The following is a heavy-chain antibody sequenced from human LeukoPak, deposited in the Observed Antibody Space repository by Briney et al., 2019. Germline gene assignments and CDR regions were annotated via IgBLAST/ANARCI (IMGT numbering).Heavy chain of an antibody. J-gene: IGHJ4*02. V-gene: IGHV4-4*07. CDR2: IYTSGST. Sequence: SETLSLTCSVSGGSISSYYWSWIRQPAGKGLEWIGRIYTSGSTNYNASLKSRVSMSVDTSKNQFSLKLSSVTAADTAVFYCARENSGSYREFDYWGQGTLVTVSS. CDR1: GGSISSYY. CDR3: ARENSGSYREFDY. D-gene: IGHD1-26*01.